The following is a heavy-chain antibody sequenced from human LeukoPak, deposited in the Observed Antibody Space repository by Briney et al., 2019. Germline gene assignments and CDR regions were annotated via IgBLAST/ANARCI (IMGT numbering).Heavy chain of an antibody. Sequence: PGGSLRLSCAASGFTFSSYSMNWVRQAPGKGLEWVSYISSSSSTIYYADSVKGRFTISRDNAKNSLYLQMNSLRAEDTAVYYCAKDLWQQLEDWGQGTLVTVSS. D-gene: IGHD6-13*01. CDR3: AKDLWQQLED. V-gene: IGHV3-48*04. J-gene: IGHJ4*02. CDR1: GFTFSSYS. CDR2: ISSSSSTI.